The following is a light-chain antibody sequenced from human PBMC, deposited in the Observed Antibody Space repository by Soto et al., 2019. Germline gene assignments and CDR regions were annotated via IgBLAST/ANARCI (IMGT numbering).Light chain of an antibody. CDR2: DVS. CDR1: HAIRSD. Sequence: EIVMTQSPVALSVSPGERATLSCRASHAIRSDLAWYQQKPGQAPRLLISDVSTRATGIPARFNGSGSGTEFTLAISSLQFEDFAVYYCHQYNTWPLTFGGGTKVDIK. J-gene: IGKJ4*01. V-gene: IGKV3-15*01. CDR3: HQYNTWPLT.